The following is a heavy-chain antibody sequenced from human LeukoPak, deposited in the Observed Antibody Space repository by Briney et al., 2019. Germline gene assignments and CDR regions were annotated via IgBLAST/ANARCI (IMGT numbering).Heavy chain of an antibody. CDR3: ARVNLRGTTADQYFDL. CDR1: GFTFSSNY. Sequence: GGSLRLSCAASGFTFSSNYMSWVRQAPGKGLEWVSVIYSGGSTYYADSVKGRFTISRHNSKNTLYLQMNSLRAEDTAVYYCARVNLRGTTADQYFDLWGRGTLVTVSS. CDR2: IYSGGST. V-gene: IGHV3-53*04. J-gene: IGHJ2*01. D-gene: IGHD2/OR15-2a*01.